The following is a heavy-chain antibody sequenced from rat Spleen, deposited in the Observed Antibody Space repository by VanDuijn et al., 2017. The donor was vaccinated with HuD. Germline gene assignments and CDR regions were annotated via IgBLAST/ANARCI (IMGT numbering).Heavy chain of an antibody. CDR1: GFSLTSCG. CDR3: AEDRGTIAAVFAY. Sequence: QVQLKESGPGLVQPSQTLSLTCTVSGFSLTSCGVSWVRQPPGKGLEWIGAIWSGGSTDYNSALKSRLSISRDTSKSQVLLKMNSLQTEDTAVYFCAEDRGTIAAVFAYWGQGTRVTVSS. D-gene: IGHD1-2*01. V-gene: IGHV2-16*01. CDR2: IWSGGST. J-gene: IGHJ3*01.